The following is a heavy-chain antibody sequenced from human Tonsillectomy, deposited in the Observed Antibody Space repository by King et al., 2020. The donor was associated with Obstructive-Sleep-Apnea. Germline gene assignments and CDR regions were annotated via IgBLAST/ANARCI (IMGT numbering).Heavy chain of an antibody. Sequence: VQLQQWGAGLLKPSETLSLTCAVYGGSFCGYYWSWIRQPPGKGLEWIGEINHSGSTNYNPSLKSRVTISVDTSKNQFSLKLSSVTAADTAVYYCARAGTRINYWGQGTLVTVSS. J-gene: IGHJ4*02. CDR2: INHSGST. CDR3: ARAGTRINY. V-gene: IGHV4-34*01. CDR1: GGSFCGYY. D-gene: IGHD6-19*01.